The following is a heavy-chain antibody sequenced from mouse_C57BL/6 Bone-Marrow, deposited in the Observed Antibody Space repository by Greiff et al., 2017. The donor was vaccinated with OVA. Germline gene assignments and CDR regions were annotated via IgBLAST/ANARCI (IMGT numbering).Heavy chain of an antibody. V-gene: IGHV1-26*01. D-gene: IGHD3-1*01. CDR2: INPNNGGT. Sequence: EVQLQQSGPELVKPGASVKISCKASGYTFTDYYMNWVKQSHGKSLEWIGDINPNNGGTSYNQKFKGKATLTVHKSSSTAYMELRSLTSEDSAVYYCARLGLYYAMDYWGQGTSVTVSS. J-gene: IGHJ4*01. CDR3: ARLGLYYAMDY. CDR1: GYTFTDYY.